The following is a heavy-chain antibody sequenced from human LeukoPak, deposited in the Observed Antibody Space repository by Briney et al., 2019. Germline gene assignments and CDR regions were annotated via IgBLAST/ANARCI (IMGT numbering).Heavy chain of an antibody. CDR1: GGSISSSSYY. V-gene: IGHV4-39*01. CDR2: IYYSGST. J-gene: IGHJ5*02. Sequence: SETLSLTCTVSGGSISSSSYYWGWIRQPPGKGLEWIGSIYYSGSTYYNPSLKSRVTISVDTSKNQFPLKLSSVTAADTAVYYCATMTTVTTGDLGYNWFDPWGQGTLVTVSS. CDR3: ATMTTVTTGDLGYNWFDP. D-gene: IGHD4-17*01.